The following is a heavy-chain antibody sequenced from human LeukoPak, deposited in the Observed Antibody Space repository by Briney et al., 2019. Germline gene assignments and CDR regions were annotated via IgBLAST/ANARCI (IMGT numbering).Heavy chain of an antibody. CDR3: ARASVHYYDSSGYTYYFDY. D-gene: IGHD3-22*01. V-gene: IGHV4-34*01. CDR2: INHSGST. CDR1: GGSFSGYY. J-gene: IGHJ4*02. Sequence: PSETLSLTCAVYGGSFSGYYWSWIRQPPGKGLEWSGEINHSGSTNYNPSLKSRVTISVDTSKNQFSLKLSSVTAADTAVYYCARASVHYYDSSGYTYYFDYWGQGTLVTVSS.